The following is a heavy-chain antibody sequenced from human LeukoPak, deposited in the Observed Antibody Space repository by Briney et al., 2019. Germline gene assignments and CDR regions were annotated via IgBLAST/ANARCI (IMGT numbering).Heavy chain of an antibody. Sequence: GGSLRLSCAASGFTFSSYDMHWVRQATGKGLEWVSAIGTAGDTYYPGSVKGRFTISRENAKNSLYLQMNSLRAGDTAVYYRAASPSDYYDSSGSPAFDYWGQGTLVTVSS. V-gene: IGHV3-13*04. CDR1: GFTFSSYD. CDR2: IGTAGDT. J-gene: IGHJ4*02. CDR3: AASPSDYYDSSGSPAFDY. D-gene: IGHD3-22*01.